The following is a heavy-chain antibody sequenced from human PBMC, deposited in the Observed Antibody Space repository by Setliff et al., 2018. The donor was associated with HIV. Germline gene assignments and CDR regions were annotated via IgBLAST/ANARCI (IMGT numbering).Heavy chain of an antibody. D-gene: IGHD3-9*01. CDR1: GDSINSGTYY. V-gene: IGHV4-39*01. CDR3: AASLSGFDY. CDR2: VYYNSGST. Sequence: SETLSLTCTVSGDSINSGTYYWNWLRQPPGKGLEWIGSVYYNSGSTYYHPSLKSRVTVSADTSKNQFSLKLTSVTAADTAVYYCAASLSGFDYWGQGTLVTVSS. J-gene: IGHJ4*02.